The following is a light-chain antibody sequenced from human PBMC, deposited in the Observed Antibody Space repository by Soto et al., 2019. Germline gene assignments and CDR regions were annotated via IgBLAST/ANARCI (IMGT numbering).Light chain of an antibody. CDR1: SSDVGAYKF. J-gene: IGLJ3*02. Sequence: QSALTQPRSVSGSPGQSVTISCIGTSSDVGAYKFVSWYQQRPGKAPKLMISDVSKRPSGVPDRFSGSKSGNTASLTISGLQAEDEADYYCCSYAGTYTLVLGGGTKLTVL. V-gene: IGLV2-11*01. CDR3: CSYAGTYTLV. CDR2: DVS.